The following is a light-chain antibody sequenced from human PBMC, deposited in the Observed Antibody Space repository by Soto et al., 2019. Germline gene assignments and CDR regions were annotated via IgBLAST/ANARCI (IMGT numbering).Light chain of an antibody. CDR2: GAS. V-gene: IGKV1-5*01. CDR1: QSIGTD. Sequence: DIPMTQSPSTLSAFVGDRVTITCRASQSIGTDLAWYQQKPGQAPTLLIYGASHLQTAVPSRFGGSGSGTQFTLTISSLQPYDSATYYCQQYKNYMYTFGQGTKLEIK. J-gene: IGKJ2*01. CDR3: QQYKNYMYT.